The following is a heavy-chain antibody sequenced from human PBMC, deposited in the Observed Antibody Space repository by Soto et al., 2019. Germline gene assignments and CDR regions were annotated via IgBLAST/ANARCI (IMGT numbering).Heavy chain of an antibody. D-gene: IGHD2-15*01. V-gene: IGHV5-51*01. Sequence: GASLKISCKGSGYSFTSYWIGWVRQMPGKGLEWMGIIYPGDSDTRYSPSFQGQVTISADKSISTAYLQMNSLKTEDTAVYYCTSHPQDTSDDWGQGTLVTVSS. CDR2: IYPGDSDT. CDR1: GYSFTSYW. CDR3: TSHPQDTSDD. J-gene: IGHJ4*02.